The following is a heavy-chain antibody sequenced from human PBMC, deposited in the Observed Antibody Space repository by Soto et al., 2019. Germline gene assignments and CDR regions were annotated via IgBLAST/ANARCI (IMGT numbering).Heavy chain of an antibody. J-gene: IGHJ4*02. CDR1: GGSISTYY. CDR3: ARKVEDQTFDY. V-gene: IGHV4-59*06. CDR2: IYYSGST. Sequence: SETLSLTCTVSGGSISTYYWSLIRQHPGKGLEWIGYIYYSGSTYYNPSLKSRVTISVDTSKNQFSLKLSSVTAADTAVYYCARKVEDQTFDYWGQGTLVTVSS. D-gene: IGHD2-15*01.